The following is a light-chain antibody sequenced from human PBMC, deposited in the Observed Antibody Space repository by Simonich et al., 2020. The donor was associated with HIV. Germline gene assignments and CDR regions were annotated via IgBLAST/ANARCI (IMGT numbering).Light chain of an antibody. CDR1: QSVSSR. CDR2: KAS. CDR3: QQTNRFPLT. Sequence: DIQMTQSPSTLSASVGDRDTITCRASQSVSSRVAWYQQKPGKAPKLLIYKASNLESGVPLRFSGSGFGTEFTLTISSLQPDDFATYYCQQTNRFPLTFGGGTKVEIK. J-gene: IGKJ4*01. V-gene: IGKV1-5*03.